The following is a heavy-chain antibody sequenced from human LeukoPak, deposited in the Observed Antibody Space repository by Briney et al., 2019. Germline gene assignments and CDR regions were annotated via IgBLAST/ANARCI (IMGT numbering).Heavy chain of an antibody. J-gene: IGHJ2*01. CDR1: GGPISTYY. V-gene: IGHV4-59*01. Sequence: SETLSLTCIVSGGPISTYYWSWIRQPPGKGLEWIGYIHYSGSNYNASLKSRVTISVDTSKKKFSLNLSSVTAADTAVYYCARSGGWVTAYWYFDLWGRGTLVSVSS. D-gene: IGHD2-21*02. CDR2: IHYSGS. CDR3: ARSGGWVTAYWYFDL.